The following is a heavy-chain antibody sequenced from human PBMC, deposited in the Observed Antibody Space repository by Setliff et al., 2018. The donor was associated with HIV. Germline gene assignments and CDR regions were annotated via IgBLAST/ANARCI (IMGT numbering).Heavy chain of an antibody. CDR3: ATYYIAVAGTFPY. Sequence: SETLSLTCTVSGGSISNSSSYWGWIRQPPGKRLEWIGSIYYSGSTYYNPSLKSRVTISVDTSKNQFSLKMSSVTAADTAVYYCATYYIAVAGTFPYWGQGTLVTVSS. J-gene: IGHJ4*02. D-gene: IGHD6-19*01. V-gene: IGHV4-39*01. CDR2: IYYSGST. CDR1: GGSISNSSSY.